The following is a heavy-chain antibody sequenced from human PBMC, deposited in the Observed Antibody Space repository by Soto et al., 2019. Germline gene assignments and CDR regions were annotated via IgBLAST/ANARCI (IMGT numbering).Heavy chain of an antibody. D-gene: IGHD6-19*01. Sequence: QITLNESGPTLVNSPQTLTVTRTFSGVSSSTSQVGVGWFRQPPVKTQEWLARIYWDDDKRYSPSLRRRLTITKDTSKNQMVLTVTNKDPVDTATYYCAHRPGGYMSGWDNGYFDYWGRGALVTVSS. V-gene: IGHV2-5*02. CDR3: AHRPGGYMSGWDNGYFDY. CDR2: IYWDDDK. J-gene: IGHJ4*02. CDR1: GVSSSTSQVG.